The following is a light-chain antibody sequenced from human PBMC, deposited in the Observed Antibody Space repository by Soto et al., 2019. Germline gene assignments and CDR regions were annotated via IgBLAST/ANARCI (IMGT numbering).Light chain of an antibody. J-gene: IGKJ2*03. CDR3: QQYRLAPYS. CDR1: QSVLYSSNNKNY. V-gene: IGKV4-1*01. Sequence: DFVMTQSPDSLAVSLGERATINCKSSQSVLYSSNNKNYLAWYQQKPGQPPKLLIYLASTRGSGVPDRFSGSGSGTDFTLTISSLQAEDVAVYYCQQYRLAPYSFGQGTKLDIK. CDR2: LAS.